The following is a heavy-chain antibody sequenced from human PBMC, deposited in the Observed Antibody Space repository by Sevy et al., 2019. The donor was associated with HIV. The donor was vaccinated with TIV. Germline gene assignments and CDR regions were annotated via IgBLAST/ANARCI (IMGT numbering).Heavy chain of an antibody. CDR1: GFTFSSYS. J-gene: IGHJ6*02. CDR2: ISSSSSYI. D-gene: IGHD3-3*01. CDR3: ARGGVTIFGVVTQYYYGMDV. Sequence: GGSLRLSCAASGFTFSSYSMNWVRQAPGKGLEWVSSISSSSSYIYYADSVKGRFTISRDNAKNSLYLQMNSLRAEDTAVYDCARGGVTIFGVVTQYYYGMDVWGQGTTVTVSS. V-gene: IGHV3-21*01.